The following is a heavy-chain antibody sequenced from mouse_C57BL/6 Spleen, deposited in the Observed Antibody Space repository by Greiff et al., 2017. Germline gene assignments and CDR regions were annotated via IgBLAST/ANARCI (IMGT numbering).Heavy chain of an antibody. CDR1: GYTFTSYW. V-gene: IGHV1-69*01. J-gene: IGHJ4*01. Sequence: QVQLQQPGAELVMPGASVKLSCKASGYTFTSYWMHWVKQRPGQGLEWIGEIDPSDSYTNYNQKFKGKSTLTVDKSSSTAYMQLSSLTAEDSAVYYCARSAQASYYAMDYWGQGTSVTVSS. CDR2: IDPSDSYT. D-gene: IGHD3-2*02. CDR3: ARSAQASYYAMDY.